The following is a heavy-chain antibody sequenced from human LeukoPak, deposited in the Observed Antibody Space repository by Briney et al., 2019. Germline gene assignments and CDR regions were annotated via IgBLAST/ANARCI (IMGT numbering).Heavy chain of an antibody. D-gene: IGHD6-19*01. CDR2: IYYSGST. J-gene: IGHJ4*02. Sequence: SETLSLTCAVSGGSISSGDYYWSWIRQPPGKGLEWIGYIYYSGSTYYNPSLKGRVTISVDTSKNQFSLTLSSATAADTAVYYCARAQYSSGWYLDYWGQGTLVTVSS. CDR1: GGSISSGDYY. V-gene: IGHV4-30-4*01. CDR3: ARAQYSSGWYLDY.